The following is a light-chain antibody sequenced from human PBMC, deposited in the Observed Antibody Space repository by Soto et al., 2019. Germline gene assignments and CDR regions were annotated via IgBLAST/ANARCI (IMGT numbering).Light chain of an antibody. CDR1: QSVSRK. J-gene: IGKJ4*01. CDR3: QQYSNWPPLT. V-gene: IGKV3-15*01. Sequence: EVVVTQSPATLSVSLGERATLSCRASQSVSRKLAWYQQQPGQAPRLLIYGASTRATGVPPRFSGSGSGTEFTLTISSLQPEDFAVYYCQQYSNWPPLTFGGGIKVEIK. CDR2: GAS.